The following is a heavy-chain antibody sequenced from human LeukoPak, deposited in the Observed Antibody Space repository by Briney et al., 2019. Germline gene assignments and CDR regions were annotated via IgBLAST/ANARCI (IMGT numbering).Heavy chain of an antibody. V-gene: IGHV3-74*01. Sequence: GGSLRLSCAASGFTFSSYWMHWVRQAPGKGLVWVSRINSDGSSTSYADSVKGRFTISRDNAKNTLYLQMNSLRAEDTAVYYCARGTASGYDYFGDDAFDIWGQGTMVTVSS. CDR3: ARGTASGYDYFGDDAFDI. D-gene: IGHD5-12*01. J-gene: IGHJ3*02. CDR2: INSDGSST. CDR1: GFTFSSYW.